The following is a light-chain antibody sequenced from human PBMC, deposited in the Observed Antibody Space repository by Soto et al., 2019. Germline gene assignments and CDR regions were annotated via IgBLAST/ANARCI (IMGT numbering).Light chain of an antibody. CDR2: AAS. Sequence: EIVITQSPVTLSVPPGERASLSCRASQSVSSNLAWYQQKPGQAPRLLIYAASTLQSGVPSRFSGSGSGTDFTLTTSCLQSEDFATYYCQQYYSCPRTFGQGTKVDI. CDR3: QQYYSCPRT. CDR1: QSVSSN. J-gene: IGKJ1*01. V-gene: IGKV3-15*01.